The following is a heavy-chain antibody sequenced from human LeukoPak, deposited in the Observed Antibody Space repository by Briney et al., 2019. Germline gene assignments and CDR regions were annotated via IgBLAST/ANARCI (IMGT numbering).Heavy chain of an antibody. V-gene: IGHV3-23*01. D-gene: IGHD1-26*01. CDR2: IGGYDGST. CDR3: AKDSHSGYFDY. CDR1: GFSLTTYG. Sequence: GGTVRLSCAASGFSLTTYGMSWVRQSPGKGLEWVSGIGGYDGSTYYADPLKGRFTISKDTSKNTLYLQMNSLTAGDTAVYYCAKDSHSGYFDYWGQGTLVTVSS. J-gene: IGHJ4*02.